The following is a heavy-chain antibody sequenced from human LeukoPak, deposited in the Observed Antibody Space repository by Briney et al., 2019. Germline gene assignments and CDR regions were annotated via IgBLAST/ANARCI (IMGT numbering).Heavy chain of an antibody. V-gene: IGHV4-34*08. Sequence: GSLRLSCAASGFTFSSYAMSWVRQPPGKGLEWIGEINHSGSTNYNPSLKSRVTISVDTSKNQFSLKLSSVTAADTAVYYCADYSRNNWFDPWGQGTLVTVSS. D-gene: IGHD6-13*01. CDR2: INHSGST. J-gene: IGHJ5*02. CDR3: ADYSRNNWFDP. CDR1: GFTFSSYA.